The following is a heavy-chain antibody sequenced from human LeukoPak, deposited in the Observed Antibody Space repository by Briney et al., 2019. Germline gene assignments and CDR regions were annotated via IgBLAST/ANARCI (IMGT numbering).Heavy chain of an antibody. CDR3: AREEPNDCSSTSCYRF. Sequence: KPGGSLRLSCAASGFTFSDYYMTWIRQAPGKGLDWVSYISSSGSTIYYADSVKGRFTIPRDNAKNSLYLQMNSLRAEDTAVYYCAREEPNDCSSTSCYRFGGQGTLVTVSS. CDR1: GFTFSDYY. D-gene: IGHD2-2*01. J-gene: IGHJ4*02. CDR2: ISSSGSTI. V-gene: IGHV3-11*01.